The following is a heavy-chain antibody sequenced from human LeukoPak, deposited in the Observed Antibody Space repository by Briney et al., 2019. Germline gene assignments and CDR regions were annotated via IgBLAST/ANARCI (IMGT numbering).Heavy chain of an antibody. D-gene: IGHD2-21*02. CDR3: ARELPREVTLDY. J-gene: IGHJ4*01. CDR2: IFSDGTTT. Sequence: GGSLVLSFVSSEFYFFSYGMQWVRPAPGKGLVWVSRIFSDGTTTSYAASVKGRFTISRDNAKNTLYLQMNSLRAEDTAVYYCARELPREVTLDYWGQGTLVTVSP. V-gene: IGHV3-74*01. CDR1: EFYFFSYG.